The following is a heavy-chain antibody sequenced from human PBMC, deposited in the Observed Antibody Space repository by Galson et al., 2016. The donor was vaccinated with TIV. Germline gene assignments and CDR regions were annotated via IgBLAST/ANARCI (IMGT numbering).Heavy chain of an antibody. V-gene: IGHV1-2*02. CDR1: AVTFSLHA. Sequence: SVKVSCKASAVTFSLHAISWVRQAPGQGLEWMGWINPKSGDTKYAQKFEGRVTMTRDTSISTVFMELSSLIYDNAAVFYCARERHMDYWGQGTLVTVSS. CDR3: ARERHMDY. CDR2: INPKSGDT. J-gene: IGHJ4*02.